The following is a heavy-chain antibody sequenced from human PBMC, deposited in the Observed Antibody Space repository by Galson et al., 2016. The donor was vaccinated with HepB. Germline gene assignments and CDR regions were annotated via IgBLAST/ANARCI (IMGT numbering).Heavy chain of an antibody. CDR1: GFTFSTQS. Sequence: SLRLSCAASGFTFSTQSMNWVRQAPGKGLEWVASISSRSTYIHYADSVEGRFTISRDNAENSLYLEMSSLRVEDTAVYCCAREKGGSTMASHWFDPWGQGTLVAVSS. J-gene: IGHJ5*02. D-gene: IGHD4/OR15-4a*01. CDR3: AREKGGSTMASHWFDP. V-gene: IGHV3-21*01. CDR2: ISSRSTYI.